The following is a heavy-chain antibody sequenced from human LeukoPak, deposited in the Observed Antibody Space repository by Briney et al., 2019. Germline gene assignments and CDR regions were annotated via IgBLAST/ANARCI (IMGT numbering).Heavy chain of an antibody. J-gene: IGHJ4*02. D-gene: IGHD2-21*02. V-gene: IGHV3-7*01. CDR1: RFTFSNYW. CDR3: AKWGPHCVGDYCPALDS. CDR2: INQDGSKK. Sequence: PGGSLRLSCVASRFTFSNYWVSWVRQAPGKGLEWVANINQDGSKKPYADSMKGRFTISRDNAKESLYLQLNSLRADDTAVYYCAKWGPHCVGDYCPALDSWGQGTLVTVSS.